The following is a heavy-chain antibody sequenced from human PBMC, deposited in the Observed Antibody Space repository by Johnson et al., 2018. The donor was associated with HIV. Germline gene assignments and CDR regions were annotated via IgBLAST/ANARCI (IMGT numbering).Heavy chain of an antibody. CDR3: ARVSRYTYDNDDAYLLHAFDF. CDR2: IHSAGST. D-gene: IGHD3-22*01. CDR1: GFSVTSKY. J-gene: IGHJ3*01. V-gene: IGHV3-66*01. Sequence: VQLVESGGGVVQPGGSLRLSCAASGFSVTSKYLSWVRQARGKGLEWVSLIHSAGSTSYADSVKGRFTIPRDNSKNTLYLQMNSLRAEDTAVYYCARVSRYTYDNDDAYLLHAFDFWGQGTMVTVSS.